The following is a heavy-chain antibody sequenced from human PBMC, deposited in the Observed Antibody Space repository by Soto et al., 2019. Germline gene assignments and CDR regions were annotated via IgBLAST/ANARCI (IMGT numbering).Heavy chain of an antibody. J-gene: IGHJ4*02. CDR3: TRRHCSGGGCYSDFDF. CDR2: IKTKVESYAT. CDR1: GFTLSGFD. Sequence: EVQLVESGGGLVQPGGSLKLSCAASGFTLSGFDLHWVRQASGEGLEWIGRIKTKVESYATEYAASVKGRFSISRDDSKNTAYLEMNSLETEDTAIYYRTRRHCSGGGCYSDFDFWGQGSLVTVSS. D-gene: IGHD2-15*01. V-gene: IGHV3-73*01.